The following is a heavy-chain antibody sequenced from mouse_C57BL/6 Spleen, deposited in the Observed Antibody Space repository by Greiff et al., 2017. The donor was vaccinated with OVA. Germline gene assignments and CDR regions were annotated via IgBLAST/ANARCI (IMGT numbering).Heavy chain of an antibody. D-gene: IGHD1-1*01. CDR2: IYPGDGDT. CDR1: GYAFSSSW. J-gene: IGHJ2*01. V-gene: IGHV1-82*01. Sequence: VKLQQSGPELVKPGASVKISCKASGYAFSSSWMNWVKQRPGKGLEWIGRIYPGDGDTNYNGKFKGKATLTADKSSSTAYMQLSSLTSEDSAVYFCAREEVTTVVSKYFDYWGQGTTLTVSS. CDR3: AREEVTTVVSKYFDY.